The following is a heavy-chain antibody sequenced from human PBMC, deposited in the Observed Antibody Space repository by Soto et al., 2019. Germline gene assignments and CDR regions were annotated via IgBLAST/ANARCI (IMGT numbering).Heavy chain of an antibody. V-gene: IGHV1-18*01. CDR1: GYTFTSYG. Sequence: QVQLEQSGAEVKKPGASVKVSCKASGYTFTSYGISWVRQAPGQGLEWMGWISAYNGNTNYAQKLQGRVTMTTDTSTSTAYMELRSLRSDDTAVYYCARLPTLSYYDFWSGYEPAFDYWGQGTLVTVSS. CDR2: ISAYNGNT. CDR3: ARLPTLSYYDFWSGYEPAFDY. D-gene: IGHD3-3*01. J-gene: IGHJ4*02.